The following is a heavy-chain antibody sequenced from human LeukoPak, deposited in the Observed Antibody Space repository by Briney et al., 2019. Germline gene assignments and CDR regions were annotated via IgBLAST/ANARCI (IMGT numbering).Heavy chain of an antibody. CDR2: ISSGSTI. V-gene: IGHV3-11*01. Sequence: GGSLRLSCAASGFTFSDYYMSWIRQAPGKGLEWVSYISSGSTIYYADSVKGRFTISRDNAKNSLYLQMNSLRAEDTAVYYCASIMVRGVTLYWGQGTLVTVSS. D-gene: IGHD3-10*01. CDR1: GFTFSDYY. CDR3: ASIMVRGVTLY. J-gene: IGHJ4*02.